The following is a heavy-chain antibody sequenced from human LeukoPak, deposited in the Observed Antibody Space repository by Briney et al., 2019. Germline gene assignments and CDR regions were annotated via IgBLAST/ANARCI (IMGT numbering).Heavy chain of an antibody. D-gene: IGHD3-10*01. CDR2: IYPGDSDT. CDR1: GYSFTGYW. CDR3: ARTHYYGSGSYFHFQH. V-gene: IGHV5-51*01. Sequence: GESLKISCKGSGYSFTGYWIAWVRQMPGKGLEWMGIIYPGDSDTRYSPSFQGQVTISADKSISTAYLQWSSLKASDTAMYYCARTHYYGSGSYFHFQHWGQGTLVTVSS. J-gene: IGHJ1*01.